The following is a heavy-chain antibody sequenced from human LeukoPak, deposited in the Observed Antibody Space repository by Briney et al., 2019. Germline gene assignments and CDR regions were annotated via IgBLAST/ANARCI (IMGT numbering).Heavy chain of an antibody. CDR2: IYSGGST. D-gene: IGHD3-22*01. V-gene: IGHV3-53*01. J-gene: IGHJ4*02. CDR1: GFTVSSNY. Sequence: PGGSLRLSCAASGFTVSSNYMSWVRQAPGKGLKWVSVIYSGGSTYYADSVKGRFTISRDNSKNTLYLQMNSLRAEDTAVYYCARAGGYYYDSSGYYFDYRGQGTLVTVSS. CDR3: ARAGGYYYDSSGYYFDY.